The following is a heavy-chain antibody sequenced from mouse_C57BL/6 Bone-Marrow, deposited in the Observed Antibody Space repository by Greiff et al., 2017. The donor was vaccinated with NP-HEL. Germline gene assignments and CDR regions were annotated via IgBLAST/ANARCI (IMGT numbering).Heavy chain of an antibody. J-gene: IGHJ2*01. CDR1: GYTFTSYW. CDR2: IYPGSGST. V-gene: IGHV1-55*01. Sequence: QVQLKQPGAELVKPGASVKMSCKASGYTFTSYWITWVKQRPGQGLEWIGDIYPGSGSTNYNEKFKSKATLTVDTSSSTAYMQLSSLTSEDSAVFYCAKAKTYPLSFVSRGESTTLTESS. CDR3: AKAKTYPLSFVS. D-gene: IGHD6-1*01.